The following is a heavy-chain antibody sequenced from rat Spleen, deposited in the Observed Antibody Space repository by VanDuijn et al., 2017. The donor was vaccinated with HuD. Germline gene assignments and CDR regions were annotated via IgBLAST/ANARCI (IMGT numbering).Heavy chain of an antibody. V-gene: IGHV3-3*01. CDR3: AMSGYYSSYTRLMDV. CDR1: GFSITSNY. CDR2: INNAGIT. Sequence: EVRLQESGPGLVKPSQSLSLTCSVTGFSITSNYWGWIRKFPGNKLEWMGYINNAGITDYNPSLKSRISITRDTSKNQFFLQVNSVTTEDTATYYCAMSGYYSSYTRLMDVWGQGASVTVSS. J-gene: IGHJ4*01. D-gene: IGHD1-2*01.